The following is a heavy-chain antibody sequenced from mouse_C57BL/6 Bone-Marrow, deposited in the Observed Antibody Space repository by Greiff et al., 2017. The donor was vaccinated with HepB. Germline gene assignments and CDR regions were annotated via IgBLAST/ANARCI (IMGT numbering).Heavy chain of an antibody. D-gene: IGHD2-5*01. CDR3: ARGAYYSKPYAMDY. V-gene: IGHV5-16*01. CDR2: INYDGSST. CDR1: GFTFSDYY. J-gene: IGHJ4*01. Sequence: DVMLVESEGGLVQPGSSMKLSCTASGFTFSDYYMAWVRQVPEKGLEWVANINYDGSSTYYLDSLKSRFIISRDNAKNILYLQMSSLKSEDTATYYCARGAYYSKPYAMDYWGQGTSVTVSP.